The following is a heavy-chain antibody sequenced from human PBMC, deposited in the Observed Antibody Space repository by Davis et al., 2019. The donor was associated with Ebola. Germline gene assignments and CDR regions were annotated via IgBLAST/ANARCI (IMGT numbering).Heavy chain of an antibody. CDR2: INPDGSFT. CDR1: QFIFNEYA. CDR3: ARGWLRGWFDP. Sequence: GESLKISCAASQFIFNEYAMHWVRQAPGKGLVWVSRINPDGSFTDYADSVKGRFSISRDSTSNTLYLQMNGLRAEDTAVYYCARGWLRGWFDPWGQGTLVTVSS. D-gene: IGHD5-12*01. J-gene: IGHJ5*02. V-gene: IGHV3-74*01.